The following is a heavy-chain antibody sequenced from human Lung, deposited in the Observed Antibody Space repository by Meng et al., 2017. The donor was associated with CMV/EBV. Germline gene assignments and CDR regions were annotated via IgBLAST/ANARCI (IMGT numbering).Heavy chain of an antibody. J-gene: IGHJ4*02. CDR2: IISKAYGGTT. CDR1: GFTFGDYA. V-gene: IGHV3-49*04. CDR3: TRVGTYYYDSSGYYLREEGYFDY. D-gene: IGHD3-22*01. Sequence: GGSLRLSXTASGFTFGDYAMSWVRQAPGKGLEWVGFIISKAYGGTTEYAASVKGRFTISRDDSKSIAYLQMNSLKTEDTAVYYCTRVGTYYYDSSGYYLREEGYFDYWGQGTLVTVSS.